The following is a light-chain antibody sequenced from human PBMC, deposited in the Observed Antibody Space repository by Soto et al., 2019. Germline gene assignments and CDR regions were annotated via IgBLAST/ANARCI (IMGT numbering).Light chain of an antibody. V-gene: IGKV1-39*01. J-gene: IGKJ1*01. CDR1: QSISSY. CDR2: AAS. Sequence: IQMTQSPSSLAASVGDRITITCRASQSISSYLNWYPQKPGKAPKLLIYAASSLQSGVPSRFSGSGSGTDFTLTISSLQPEDFATYYCQQSYNTSWTFGQGTKVDNK. CDR3: QQSYNTSWT.